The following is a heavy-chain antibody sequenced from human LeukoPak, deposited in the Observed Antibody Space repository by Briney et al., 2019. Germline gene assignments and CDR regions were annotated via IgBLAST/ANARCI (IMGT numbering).Heavy chain of an antibody. CDR1: GGTFSSYA. D-gene: IGHD3-10*01. CDR2: IIPILGIA. J-gene: IGHJ4*02. CDR3: ARAPGIGSGSYYSD. V-gene: IGHV1-69*04. Sequence: SVKVSCKSSGGTFSSYAISWVRQAPGQGLEWMGRIIPILGIANYAQKFQGRVTITADKSTSTAYMELSSLRSEDTAVYYCARAPGIGSGSYYSDWGQGTLVTVSS.